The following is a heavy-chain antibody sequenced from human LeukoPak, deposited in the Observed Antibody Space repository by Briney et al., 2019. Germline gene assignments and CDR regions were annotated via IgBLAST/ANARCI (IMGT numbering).Heavy chain of an antibody. CDR3: AIYVDIVATIDY. CDR1: GFTFSRYA. D-gene: IGHD5-12*01. Sequence: PGGSLRLSCAASGFTFSRYAMSWVRQAPGKGLGWVSAISGSGGSTYYADSVKGRFTISRDNSKNTLYLQMNSLRAEDTAVYYCAIYVDIVATIDYWGQGTLVTVSS. J-gene: IGHJ4*02. CDR2: ISGSGGST. V-gene: IGHV3-23*01.